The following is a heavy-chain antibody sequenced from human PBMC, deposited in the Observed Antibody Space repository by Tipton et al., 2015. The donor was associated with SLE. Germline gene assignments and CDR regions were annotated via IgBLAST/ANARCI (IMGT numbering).Heavy chain of an antibody. CDR1: GFTFSSYG. V-gene: IGHV3-NL1*01. J-gene: IGHJ4*02. D-gene: IGHD4/OR15-4a*01. Sequence: SLRLSCAASGFTFSSYGMHWVRQAPGKGLEWVSGISWNSGSIGYADSVKGRFTISRDNSKNTLYLQMNSLRAEDTAVYYCAKDPRGVVLRGFDYWGQGTLVTVSS. CDR3: AKDPRGVVLRGFDY. CDR2: ISWNSGSI.